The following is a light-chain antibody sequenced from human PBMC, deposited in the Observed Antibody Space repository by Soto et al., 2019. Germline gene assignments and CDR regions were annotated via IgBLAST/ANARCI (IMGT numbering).Light chain of an antibody. Sequence: QSALTQPASVSGSPGQSITISCTGTNSDIGGYTYVSWYQHHPGKAPKLIIYEVNNRPSGFSYRFSGSKSVNTASLTISGLQAEDEADYYCTSYTSSTTLYVFGTGTKLTVL. CDR1: NSDIGGYTY. V-gene: IGLV2-14*01. CDR2: EVN. CDR3: TSYTSSTTLYV. J-gene: IGLJ1*01.